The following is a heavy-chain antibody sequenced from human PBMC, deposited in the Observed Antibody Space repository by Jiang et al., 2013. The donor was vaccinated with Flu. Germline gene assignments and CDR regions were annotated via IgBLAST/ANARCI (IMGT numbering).Heavy chain of an antibody. Sequence: NGGSTGYADSVKGRFTISRDNAKNSLYLQMNSLRAEDTALYYCARAPHAGQQLAHFDYWGQGT. J-gene: IGHJ4*02. D-gene: IGHD6-13*01. V-gene: IGHV3-20*03. CDR2: NGGST. CDR3: ARAPHAGQQLAHFDY.